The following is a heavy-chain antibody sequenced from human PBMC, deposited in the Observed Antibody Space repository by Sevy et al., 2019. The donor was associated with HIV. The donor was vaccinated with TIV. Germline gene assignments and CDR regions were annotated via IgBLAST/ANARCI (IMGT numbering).Heavy chain of an antibody. CDR3: ARGVTMIVATPYYYYGMDV. J-gene: IGHJ6*02. V-gene: IGHV3-53*01. D-gene: IGHD3-22*01. CDR2: IYSGGST. Sequence: GGSLRLSCAASGLTVSSNYMSWVRQAPGKGLEWVSVIYSGGSTYYADSVKGRFTISRDNSKNTLYLQMNSLRAEDTAVYYCARGVTMIVATPYYYYGMDVWGQGTTVTVSS. CDR1: GLTVSSNY.